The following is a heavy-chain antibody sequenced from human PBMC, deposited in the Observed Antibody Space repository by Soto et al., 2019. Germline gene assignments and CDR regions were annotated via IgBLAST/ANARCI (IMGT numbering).Heavy chain of an antibody. CDR2: ISWNSGTI. CDR1: GFTFDDYA. V-gene: IGHV3-9*01. Sequence: SGGGLVQPGRSLRLSCAASGFTFDDYAMHWVRQAPGKGLEWVSSISWNSGTIGYVDSVKGRFTISRDNAKNSLYLQMNSLRAEDTGLYYCAKDISCSGGACYSPFDYWGRGTLVTVSS. CDR3: AKDISCSGGACYSPFDY. J-gene: IGHJ4*02. D-gene: IGHD2-15*01.